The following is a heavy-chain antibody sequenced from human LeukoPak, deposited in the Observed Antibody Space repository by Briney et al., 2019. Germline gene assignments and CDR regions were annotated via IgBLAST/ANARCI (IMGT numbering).Heavy chain of an antibody. CDR2: ISHDGSSE. D-gene: IGHD3-16*02. CDR1: GFTFRNYA. CDR3: ASRFEQLSSFVY. J-gene: IGHJ4*02. V-gene: IGHV3-30*03. Sequence: GGSLRLSCAVSGFTFRNYAMHWVRQAPGKGLEWVALISHDGSSEYYGDSMKGRFTISRDNSRNTFYLQMNSLRAEDTAVYYCASRFEQLSSFVYWGQATLVIVSS.